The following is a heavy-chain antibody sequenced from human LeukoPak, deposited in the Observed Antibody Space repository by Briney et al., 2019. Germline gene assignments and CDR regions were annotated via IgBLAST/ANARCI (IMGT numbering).Heavy chain of an antibody. D-gene: IGHD1-26*01. J-gene: IGHJ6*02. CDR1: GFTFSDYY. Sequence: GSLRLSCAASGFTFSDYYMTWIRQAPGKGLEWVSYISGVASDIYYADSVRGRFTISRDNAKNSVYLQMNSLRAEDTAVYYCARGGAQGMDVWGQGTTVTVSS. CDR3: ARGGAQGMDV. CDR2: ISGVASDI. V-gene: IGHV3-11*01.